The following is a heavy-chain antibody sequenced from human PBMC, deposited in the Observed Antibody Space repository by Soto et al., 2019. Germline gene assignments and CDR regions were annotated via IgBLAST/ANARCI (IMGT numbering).Heavy chain of an antibody. Sequence: SGPTLVNPTQTLTLTCTFSGFSLSSSGMCVSWNRQPPGKALEWLARIDWDDDTYYSTSLKTRLTISKDTSKNQVVLTMANMDPVDTAVYYCARGLGPWGQGTLVTVSS. V-gene: IGHV2-70*02. CDR3: ARGLGP. CDR1: GFSLSSSGMC. J-gene: IGHJ5*02. CDR2: IDWDDDT. D-gene: IGHD3-10*01.